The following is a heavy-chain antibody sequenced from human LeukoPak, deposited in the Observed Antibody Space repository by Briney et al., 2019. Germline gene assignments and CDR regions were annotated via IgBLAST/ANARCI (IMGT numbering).Heavy chain of an antibody. CDR1: GGSISGYY. CDR2: IYTSGST. V-gene: IGHV4-4*07. J-gene: IGHJ6*03. CDR3: ARGVYCSGDTCYYYYYYMDV. Sequence: SETLSLTCTVSGGSISGYYWSWIRQPAGKGLEWIVRIYTSGSTNYNPSLKSRVTISLDRSKNQFSLRLSSVTAADTAVYYCARGVYCSGDTCYYYYYYMDVWGKGTTVTVSS. D-gene: IGHD2-15*01.